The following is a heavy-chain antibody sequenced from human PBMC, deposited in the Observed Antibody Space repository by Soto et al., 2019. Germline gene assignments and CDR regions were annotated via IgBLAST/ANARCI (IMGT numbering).Heavy chain of an antibody. V-gene: IGHV1-46*01. J-gene: IGHJ6*03. CDR1: GYTFTSYY. CDR2: INPSDGST. CDR3: ARWANMDV. Sequence: ASVKVSCKASGYTFTSYYMHWVRQAPGQGLEWMGIINPSDGSTSYAQKFQGRVTMTRDASTSTAYMELSSLRSDDAAVYYCARWANMDVWGKGSTVTVSS.